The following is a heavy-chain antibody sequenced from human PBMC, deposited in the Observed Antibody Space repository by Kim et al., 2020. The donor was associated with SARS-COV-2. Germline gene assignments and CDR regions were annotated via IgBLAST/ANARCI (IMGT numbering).Heavy chain of an antibody. CDR3: ARARIAAAGPLVDY. V-gene: IGHV1-69*04. Sequence: SVKVSCKASGGTFSSYAISWVRQAPGQGLEWMGRIIPILGIANYAQKFQGRVTITADKSTSTAYMELSSLRSEDTAVYYCARARIAAAGPLVDYWGQGTLVTVSS. CDR2: IIPILGIA. CDR1: GGTFSSYA. D-gene: IGHD6-13*01. J-gene: IGHJ4*02.